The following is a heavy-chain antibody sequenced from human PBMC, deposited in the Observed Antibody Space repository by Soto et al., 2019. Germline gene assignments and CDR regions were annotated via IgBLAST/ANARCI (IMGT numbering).Heavy chain of an antibody. D-gene: IGHD6-19*01. J-gene: IGHJ4*02. V-gene: IGHV3-23*01. CDR1: GFTFSNYA. CDR3: ANEYAILGVAVAGRGDFDY. CDR2: ISASGTST. Sequence: GGSLRLSCAASGFTFSNYAMSWVRQAPGKGLEWVSGISASGTSTFYADSVKGRLTISRDNSKNTLYLQMNSLRGEDTAVYYCANEYAILGVAVAGRGDFDYWGQGTLVTVSS.